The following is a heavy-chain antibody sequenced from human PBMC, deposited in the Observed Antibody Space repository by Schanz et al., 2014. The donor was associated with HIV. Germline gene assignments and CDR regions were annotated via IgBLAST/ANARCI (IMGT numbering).Heavy chain of an antibody. CDR3: AKGQRGVVRGDIDY. D-gene: IGHD3-10*01. CDR1: GFTFDDYA. J-gene: IGHJ4*02. Sequence: EVQLVESGGGLVQPGRSLRLSCAASGFTFDDYAMHWVRQAPGKGLEWVSAISSSGSSTYYADSVKGRLTISRDNSKNTLYLQMNSLRAEDTAVYYCAKGQRGVVRGDIDYWGQGTLVTVSS. CDR2: ISSSGSST. V-gene: IGHV3-23*04.